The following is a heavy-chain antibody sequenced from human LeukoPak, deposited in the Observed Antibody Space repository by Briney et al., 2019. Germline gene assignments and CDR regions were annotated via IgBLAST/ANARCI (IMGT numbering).Heavy chain of an antibody. CDR1: GGSFSGYY. V-gene: IGHV4-34*01. J-gene: IGHJ6*03. CDR2: INHSGST. D-gene: IGHD3-10*01. CDR3: ARGKSNTMVRGVMDV. Sequence: PSETLSLTCAVYGGSFSGYYWSWIRQPPGKGLEWIGEINHSGSTNHNPSLKSRVTISVDTSKNQFSLKLSSVSAADTAVYYCARGKSNTMVRGVMDVWGKGTTVTVSS.